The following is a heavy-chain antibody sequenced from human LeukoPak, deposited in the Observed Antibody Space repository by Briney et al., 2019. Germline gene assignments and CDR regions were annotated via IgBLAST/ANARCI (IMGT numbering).Heavy chain of an antibody. Sequence: GASVKVSCKASGYTFTGYYVHWVRQAPGQGLEWMGWINPNRGGTDFAQKFQGRVTMTRDTSISTAYMELSRLRSDDTAVYYCARTPQWELLNWFDPWGQGTLVIVSS. CDR3: ARTPQWELLNWFDP. V-gene: IGHV1-2*02. CDR1: GYTFTGYY. CDR2: INPNRGGT. J-gene: IGHJ5*02. D-gene: IGHD1-26*01.